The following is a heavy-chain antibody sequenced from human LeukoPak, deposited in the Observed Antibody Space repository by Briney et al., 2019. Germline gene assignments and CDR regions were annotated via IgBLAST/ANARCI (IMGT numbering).Heavy chain of an antibody. Sequence: ASVKVSCKASGYTFTSYSINWVRQAPGQGLEWMGLISAYNGNTKYAQKVQGRVTMTTDTSTSTAYMELRSLRSDDTAVYYCARGLGGSGSYFLTFDYWGQGTLVTVSS. CDR1: GYTFTSYS. D-gene: IGHD1-26*01. CDR2: ISAYNGNT. J-gene: IGHJ4*02. V-gene: IGHV1-18*01. CDR3: ARGLGGSGSYFLTFDY.